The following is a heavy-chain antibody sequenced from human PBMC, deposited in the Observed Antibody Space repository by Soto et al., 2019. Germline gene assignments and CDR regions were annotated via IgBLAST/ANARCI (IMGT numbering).Heavy chain of an antibody. CDR1: GFTFSSYG. CDR3: ARAHSHYYSGMDV. Sequence: GGSLRLSCAASGFTFSSYGRRWVRQAPGKGLEWVAVIWYDGSNKYYADSVKGRFAISRDNSKNTLYLQMNSMRAEDTAVYYCARAHSHYYSGMDVWGQGTTVTVSS. V-gene: IGHV3-33*01. CDR2: IWYDGSNK. J-gene: IGHJ6*02.